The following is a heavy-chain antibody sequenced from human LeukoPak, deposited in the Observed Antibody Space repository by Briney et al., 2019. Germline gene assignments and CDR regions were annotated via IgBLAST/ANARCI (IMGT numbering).Heavy chain of an antibody. J-gene: IGHJ5*02. Sequence: AGSLRLSCAASGFTFSSYSMNWVRQAPGKGLEWVSSISSSSSYIYYAYSVKGRFTISRDNAKNSLYLQMNSLGVEETAVYYCARDRIAAAGNNWFDPWGQGTLVTVSS. CDR2: ISSSSSYI. CDR1: GFTFSSYS. V-gene: IGHV3-21*01. CDR3: ARDRIAAAGNNWFDP. D-gene: IGHD6-13*01.